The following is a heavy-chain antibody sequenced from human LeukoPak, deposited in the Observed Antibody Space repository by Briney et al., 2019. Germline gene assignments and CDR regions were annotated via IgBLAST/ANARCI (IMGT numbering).Heavy chain of an antibody. CDR3: ATLYGSGSSSWFDP. Sequence: PSETLSLTCTVSGGSISSYYWSWIRQPPGKGLEWIGYIYYSGSTNYNPSLKSRVTISVDTSKNQFSLKLASVTAADTAVYYCATLYGSGSSSWFDPWGRGTLVTVSS. CDR2: IYYSGST. J-gene: IGHJ5*02. CDR1: GGSISSYY. D-gene: IGHD3-10*01. V-gene: IGHV4-59*08.